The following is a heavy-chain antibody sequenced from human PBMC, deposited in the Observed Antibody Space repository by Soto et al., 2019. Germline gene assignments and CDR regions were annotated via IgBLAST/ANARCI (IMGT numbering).Heavy chain of an antibody. CDR2: IIPISGTA. CDR1: GGTFSSYA. CDR3: ARSQGSSTSLEIYYYYYYGMDV. J-gene: IGHJ6*02. D-gene: IGHD2-2*01. V-gene: IGHV1-69*01. Sequence: QVQLVQSGAEVKKPGSSVKVSCKASGGTFSSYAISWVRQAPGQGLEWTGGIIPISGTANYAQKFQGRVTITAEESTSTAYMELSSLRSEDTAVYYCARSQGSSTSLEIYYYYYYGMDVWGQGTTVTVSS.